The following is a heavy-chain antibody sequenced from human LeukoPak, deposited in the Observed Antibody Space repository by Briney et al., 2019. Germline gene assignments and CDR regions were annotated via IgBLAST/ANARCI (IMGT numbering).Heavy chain of an antibody. CDR2: IYYSGST. Sequence: SETLSLTCTVSGGSISSYYWSWIRQPPGKGLEWIGYIYYSGSTYYNPSLKSRVTVSVDTSKNQFSLKLSSVTAADTAVYYCARAVDYYDSSVYFDYWGQGTLVTVSS. CDR3: ARAVDYYDSSVYFDY. D-gene: IGHD3-22*01. CDR1: GGSISSYY. J-gene: IGHJ4*02. V-gene: IGHV4-59*12.